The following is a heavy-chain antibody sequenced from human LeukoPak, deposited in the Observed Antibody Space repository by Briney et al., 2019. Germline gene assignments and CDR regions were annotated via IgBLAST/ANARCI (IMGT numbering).Heavy chain of an antibody. D-gene: IGHD3-3*01. CDR3: ARVEWSVRPKFDY. CDR2: IYSGGSI. CDR1: GFTVSTSY. J-gene: IGHJ4*02. Sequence: GGSLRLSCAAAGFTVSTSYISWVRQAPGKGLECVPFIYSGGSIYHADSVKGRFTISRDNSKNTVYLQTNSLRAEDTAVYYCARVEWSVRPKFDYRGQGILVSVSS. V-gene: IGHV3-66*01.